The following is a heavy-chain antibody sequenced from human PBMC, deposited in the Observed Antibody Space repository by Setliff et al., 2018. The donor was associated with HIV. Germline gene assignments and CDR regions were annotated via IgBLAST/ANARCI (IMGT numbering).Heavy chain of an antibody. V-gene: IGHV4-39*07. D-gene: IGHD3-3*01. CDR3: ATTTIFEVPRYYYYYMDV. CDR2: IYYSGST. J-gene: IGHJ6*03. CDR1: GGSISSSSYY. Sequence: PSETLSLTCTVSGGSISSSSYYWGWIRQPPGKGLEWIGSIYYSGSTYYNPSLKSRVTISVDTSKNQFSLKLSSVTAADTAVYYCATTTIFEVPRYYYYYMDVWGKGTTVTVSS.